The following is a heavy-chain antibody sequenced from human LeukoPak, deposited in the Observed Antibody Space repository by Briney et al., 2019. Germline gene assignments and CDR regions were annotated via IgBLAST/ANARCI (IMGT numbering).Heavy chain of an antibody. D-gene: IGHD6-19*01. CDR2: INPNSGGT. CDR3: ARSVAGYSSGWYPLGY. V-gene: IGHV1-2*02. CDR1: GYTFTCYY. Sequence: ASVKVSCKASGYTFTCYYMHWVRQAPGQGLEWMGWINPNSGGTNYAQKFQGRVTMTRDTSISTAYMELSRLRSDDTAVYYCARSVAGYSSGWYPLGYWGQGTLVTVSS. J-gene: IGHJ4*02.